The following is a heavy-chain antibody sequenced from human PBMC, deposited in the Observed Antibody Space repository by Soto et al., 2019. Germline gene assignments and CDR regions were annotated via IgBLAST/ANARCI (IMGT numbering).Heavy chain of an antibody. D-gene: IGHD4-17*01. CDR1: GITFSTYA. J-gene: IGHJ6*02. CDR3: AADYLRHNSLTSYYYSAAMEV. Sequence: VQLLESGGGFVQPGGSLRLSCAASGITFSTYAMSWVRRPPGNGLEWVSTVGSNGADKQYADFVKGRFTGSRDRSKRTLPLQMNSLRAEATAVYYFAADYLRHNSLTSYYYSAAMEVWGQGTTVTVYS. V-gene: IGHV3-23*01. CDR2: VGSNGADK.